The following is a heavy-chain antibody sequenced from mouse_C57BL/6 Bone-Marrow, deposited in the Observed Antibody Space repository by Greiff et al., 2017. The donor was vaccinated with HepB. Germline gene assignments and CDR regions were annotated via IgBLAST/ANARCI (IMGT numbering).Heavy chain of an antibody. J-gene: IGHJ1*03. CDR3: ARHTPRWLLRTPGYFDV. CDR2: ISSGGSYT. D-gene: IGHD2-3*01. Sequence: DVKLVESGGDLVKPGGSLKLSCAASGFTFSSYGMSWVRQTPDKRLEWVATISSGGSYTYYPDSVKGRFTITRDNAKNTLYLQMSSLKSEDTAMYYCARHTPRWLLRTPGYFDVWGTGTTVTVSS. CDR1: GFTFSSYG. V-gene: IGHV5-6*02.